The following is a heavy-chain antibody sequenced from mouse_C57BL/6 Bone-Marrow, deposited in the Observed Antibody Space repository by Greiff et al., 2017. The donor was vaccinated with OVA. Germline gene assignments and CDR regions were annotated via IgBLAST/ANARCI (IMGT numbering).Heavy chain of an antibody. Sequence: VQLQQSGAELVRPGASVTLSCKASGYTFTDYEMHWVKQTPVHGLVWIGAIDPVTGGTAYNQKFQGKAILTADKSSSTAYMELRSLTSEDSAVYYCTRGIYYYAMDYWGQGTSVTVSS. J-gene: IGHJ4*01. CDR2: IDPVTGGT. V-gene: IGHV1-15*01. CDR1: GYTFTDYE. CDR3: TRGIYYYAMDY.